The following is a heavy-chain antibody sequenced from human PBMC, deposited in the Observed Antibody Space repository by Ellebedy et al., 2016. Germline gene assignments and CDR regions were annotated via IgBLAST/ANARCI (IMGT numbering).Heavy chain of an antibody. CDR1: GFTFSSYD. J-gene: IGHJ4*02. V-gene: IGHV3-13*01. CDR3: VGAAAGRFFDY. Sequence: GGSLRLSCAASGFTFSSYDMHWVRQATGKGLEWVSAIGTAGDTYYPGSVKGRFTISRENAKNSLYLQMNSLRAEDTAVYYCVGAAAGRFFDYWGQGTLVTVSS. CDR2: IGTAGDT. D-gene: IGHD6-13*01.